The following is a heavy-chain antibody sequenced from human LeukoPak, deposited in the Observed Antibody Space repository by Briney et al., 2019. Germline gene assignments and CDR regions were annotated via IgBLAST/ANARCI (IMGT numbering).Heavy chain of an antibody. CDR1: GGSISSYS. D-gene: IGHD4-23*01. CDR2: FYTSGTT. CDR3: ARTVVTLDWYFDL. J-gene: IGHJ2*01. Sequence: SETLSLTCSVYGGSISSYSWNWIRQLAGKGLEWIGRFYTSGTTNYNPSLKSRVTMSIDTSKNQVSLKMRSVTAADTAVYYCARTVVTLDWYFDLWGRGTLVSDSS. V-gene: IGHV4-4*07.